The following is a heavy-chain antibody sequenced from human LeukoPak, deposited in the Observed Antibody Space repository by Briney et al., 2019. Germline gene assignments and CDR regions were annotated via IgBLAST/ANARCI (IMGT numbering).Heavy chain of an antibody. CDR1: GGSISSYC. D-gene: IGHD6-19*01. CDR2: IYYSGST. V-gene: IGHV4-59*01. Sequence: SETLSLTCTVSGGSISSYCWSWLRQPPGKGLEWIGYIYYSGSTNYNPSLKSRVTISVDTSKNQFSLKLSSVTAADTAVYYCARDSIRRSSGRWGFDYWGQGTLVTASS. CDR3: ARDSIRRSSGRWGFDY. J-gene: IGHJ4*02.